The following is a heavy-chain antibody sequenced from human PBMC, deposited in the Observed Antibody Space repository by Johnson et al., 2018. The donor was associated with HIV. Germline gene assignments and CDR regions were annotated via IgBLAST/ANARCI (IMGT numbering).Heavy chain of an antibody. CDR1: GFTFSSYW. Sequence: VQLVESGGGLVQPGRSLKLSCAASGFTFSSYWMSWVRQAPVKGLEWVANIKQDVSEKYYVDSVKGRFTISRDNAKNSLYLQMNSLRAEDTAVYYCASDYYYDSRARLGAFDIWGQGTMVTVSS. CDR3: ASDYYYDSRARLGAFDI. D-gene: IGHD3-22*01. CDR2: IKQDVSEK. V-gene: IGHV3-7*05. J-gene: IGHJ3*02.